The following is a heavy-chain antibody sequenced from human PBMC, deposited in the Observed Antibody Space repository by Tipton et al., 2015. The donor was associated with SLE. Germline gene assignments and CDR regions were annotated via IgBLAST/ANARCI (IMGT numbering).Heavy chain of an antibody. CDR2: ISAYNGNT. Sequence: QSGAEVKKPGSSVKVSCKASGGIFSSYAISSYAISWVRQAPGQGLEWMGWISAYNGNTNYAQKLQGSVTMTTDTSTSTAYMELRSLRSDATAVYYCARDLRWELTDWSFDLWGRGTLVTVSS. CDR3: ARDLRWELTDWSFDL. D-gene: IGHD1-26*01. CDR1: GGIFSSYA. V-gene: IGHV1-18*01. J-gene: IGHJ2*01.